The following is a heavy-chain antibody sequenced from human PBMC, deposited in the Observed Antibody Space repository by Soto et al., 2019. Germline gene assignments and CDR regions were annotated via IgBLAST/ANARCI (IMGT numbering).Heavy chain of an antibody. CDR3: ATVAAADVNWFDP. J-gene: IGHJ5*02. CDR1: GGSITSGDYY. V-gene: IGHV4-30-4*01. CDR2: IHYSATT. Sequence: SETLSLTCTVSGGSITSGDYYWSWIRQPPGRGLEWIGYIHYSATTYYNPSLKSRLTISIDTSKNQFSLKLSSVTAADTAVYYCATVAAADVNWFDPWGQGTLVPVSS. D-gene: IGHD6-13*01.